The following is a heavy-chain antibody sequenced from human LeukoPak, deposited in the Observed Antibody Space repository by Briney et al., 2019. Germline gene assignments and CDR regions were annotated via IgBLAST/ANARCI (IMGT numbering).Heavy chain of an antibody. CDR3: ASKIHIVGATGFDY. CDR1: GFTFSSYG. CDR2: ISYDGSNK. D-gene: IGHD1-26*01. Sequence: GGSLRLSCAASGFTFSSYGMHWVRQAPGKGLEWVAVISYDGSNKYYADSVKGRFTNSRDNSKNTLYLQMNSLRAEDTAVYYCASKIHIVGATGFDYWGQGTLVTVSS. V-gene: IGHV3-30*03. J-gene: IGHJ4*02.